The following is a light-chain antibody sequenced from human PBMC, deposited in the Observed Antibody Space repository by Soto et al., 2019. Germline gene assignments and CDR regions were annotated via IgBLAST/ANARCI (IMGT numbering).Light chain of an antibody. V-gene: IGKV3-20*01. CDR3: QQYGSSPRT. CDR1: QTVSSTY. J-gene: IGKJ1*01. Sequence: EIVLTQSPGTLSLSPGERATLSCRASQTVSSTYLAWYQQKPGQAPRLLIYGASSRAIGIPDRFSGSGSGTDFTLTISRLEPEDFAVYYWQQYGSSPRTFGQGTKVEIK. CDR2: GAS.